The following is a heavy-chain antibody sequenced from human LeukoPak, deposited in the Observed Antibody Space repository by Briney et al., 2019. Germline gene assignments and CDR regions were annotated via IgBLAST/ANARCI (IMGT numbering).Heavy chain of an antibody. CDR3: AKDSFTVVRGVGSDDGFAV. V-gene: IGHV3-23*01. CDR1: GFTFSSYA. Sequence: GGSLRLSCAASGFTFSSYAMNWVRQAPGKGLEWVSTISGDGGDTHYADSVKGRFFISRDNSKSTVHLQMNSLRTEDTAVYYCAKDSFTVVRGVGSDDGFAVWGQGTMVTVSS. CDR2: ISGDGGDT. J-gene: IGHJ3*01. D-gene: IGHD3-10*01.